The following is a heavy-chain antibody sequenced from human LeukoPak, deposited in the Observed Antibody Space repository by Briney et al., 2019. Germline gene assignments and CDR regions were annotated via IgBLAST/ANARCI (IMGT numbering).Heavy chain of an antibody. CDR3: ARVGVGAYNWFDP. CDR2: ISSNGDNT. V-gene: IGHV3-64*01. D-gene: IGHD1-26*01. CDR1: GFTFRSYA. J-gene: IGHJ5*02. Sequence: AGGSLRLSCAASGFTFRSYAMYWVRQAPGKGLEYVSAISSNGDNTYYASSVKGRFTTSRDNSKNTLYLQMGSLRAEDMAVYYARVGVGAYNWFDPWGQGTLVTVSS.